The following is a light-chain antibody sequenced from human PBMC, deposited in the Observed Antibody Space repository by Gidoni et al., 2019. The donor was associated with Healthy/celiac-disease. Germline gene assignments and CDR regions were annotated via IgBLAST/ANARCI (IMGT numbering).Light chain of an antibody. V-gene: IGKV4-1*01. J-gene: IGKJ1*01. CDR2: WAS. Sequence: DIVMTQSPDSLAVSLVERATINCKSSQSVLYSSNNKNYLAWYQQKPGQPPKLLIYWASTREAGVPDRCSGSGSGTDFTLTISSLQAEDVAVYYCQQYYSTSLTFGQGTKVEIK. CDR3: QQYYSTSLT. CDR1: QSVLYSSNNKNY.